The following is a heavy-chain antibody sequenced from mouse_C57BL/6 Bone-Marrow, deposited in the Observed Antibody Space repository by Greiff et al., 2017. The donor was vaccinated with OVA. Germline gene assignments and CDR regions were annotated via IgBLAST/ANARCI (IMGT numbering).Heavy chain of an antibody. D-gene: IGHD2-2*01. Sequence: QVQLQQPGAELVMPGASVKLSCKASGYTFTSYWMHWVKQRPGQGLEWIGEIDPSDSYTNYNQKFKGKSTLTVDKSSSTAYMQLSSLTSEDSAVYFCARPIYYGYDAYFDYWGQGTTLTVSS. V-gene: IGHV1-69*01. CDR3: ARPIYYGYDAYFDY. J-gene: IGHJ2*01. CDR1: GYTFTSYW. CDR2: IDPSDSYT.